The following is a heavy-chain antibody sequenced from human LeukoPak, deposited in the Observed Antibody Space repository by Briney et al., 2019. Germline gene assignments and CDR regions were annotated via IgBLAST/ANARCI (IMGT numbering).Heavy chain of an antibody. J-gene: IGHJ4*02. CDR2: IPYDGSNT. CDR1: GFTFSNYG. Sequence: GGSLRLSCAASGFTFSNYGMHWVRQAPGKGLEWVAFIPYDGSNTYYADSVKGRFTISRDNAKNSLYLQMNSLRAEDTALYYCARANERGWLLDYWGQGTLVTVSS. V-gene: IGHV3-30*02. D-gene: IGHD3-9*01. CDR3: ARANERGWLLDY.